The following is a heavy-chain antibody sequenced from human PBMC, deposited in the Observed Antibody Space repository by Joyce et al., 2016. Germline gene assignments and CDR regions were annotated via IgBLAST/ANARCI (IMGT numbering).Heavy chain of an antibody. V-gene: IGHV4-30-4*01. CDR2: IYYTGST. CDR1: GGSISSGDYY. J-gene: IGHJ4*02. Sequence: QVQLQESGPGLVKPSQPLSLTCSVSGGSISSGDYYWSWIRQPPGKGLEWIGYIYYTGSTYYNLSLKSRITMSVDTSKIQSSLKLSSVTAADTAVYYCARVTWFGDKGFDYWGQGTLVTVSS. D-gene: IGHD3-10*01. CDR3: ARVTWFGDKGFDY.